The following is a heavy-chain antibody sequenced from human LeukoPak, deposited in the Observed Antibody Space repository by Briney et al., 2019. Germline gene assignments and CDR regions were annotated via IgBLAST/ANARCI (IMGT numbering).Heavy chain of an antibody. CDR2: INNYGGST. Sequence: PGGSLRLSCAASGFTFSTYSMGWVRQAPGKGLEWVSAINNYGGSTFYADSVKGRFTISRDNSKNTLYLQMNSLRAEDTAVYYCARYWNDRYFDYWGQGTLVTVSS. CDR3: ARYWNDRYFDY. J-gene: IGHJ4*02. D-gene: IGHD1-1*01. CDR1: GFTFSTYS. V-gene: IGHV3-23*01.